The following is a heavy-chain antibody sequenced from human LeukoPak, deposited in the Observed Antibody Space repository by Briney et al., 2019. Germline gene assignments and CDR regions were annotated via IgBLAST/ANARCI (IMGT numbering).Heavy chain of an antibody. V-gene: IGHV2-5*01. J-gene: IGHJ4*02. CDR3: AHRQSTTHFDY. CDR1: GFGPGTRGGG. CDR2: IYWNDDK. Sequence: CGPTLVNPPQTLTLTCTFSGFGPGTRGGGVGGIRQPPGKAVEWLTFIYWNDDKRYSPSLQDRHTITKHTPNNQVVLTMTNMDPVDTATYYCAHRQSTTHFDYWGQGTLVTVSS. D-gene: IGHD2-2*01.